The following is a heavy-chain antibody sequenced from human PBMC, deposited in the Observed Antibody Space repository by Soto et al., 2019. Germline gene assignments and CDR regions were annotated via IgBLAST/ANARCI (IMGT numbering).Heavy chain of an antibody. V-gene: IGHV4-4*02. J-gene: IGHJ4*02. CDR1: GGSISNSNW. D-gene: IGHD1-26*01. Sequence: SETLSLTCAVFGGSISNSNWWTWFRQPPGKGLDWIGEIFHSGSTNYNSSLMGRVTISVDQANNQFSLKLSSVTAADTAVYYCAHRPIVGAAIWGQGTLVTVSS. CDR2: IFHSGST. CDR3: AHRPIVGAAI.